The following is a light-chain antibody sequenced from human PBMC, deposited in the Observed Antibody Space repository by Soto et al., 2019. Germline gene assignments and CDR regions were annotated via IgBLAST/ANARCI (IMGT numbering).Light chain of an antibody. V-gene: IGKV1D-12*01. CDR3: QQANSFPPT. Sequence: DIQLAQSPSSVSASVGDRVTITCRASQGSGSWLAWYQQKPGKAPKLLIYAASSLQSGVPSRFSGSGSGTDVTLTISSLQPEDFASYHCQQANSFPPTFGGGTKVEIQ. J-gene: IGKJ4*01. CDR2: AAS. CDR1: QGSGSW.